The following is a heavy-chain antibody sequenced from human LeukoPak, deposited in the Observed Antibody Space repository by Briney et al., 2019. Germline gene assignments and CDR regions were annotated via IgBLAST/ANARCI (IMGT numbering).Heavy chain of an antibody. CDR2: ISSSSSYI. D-gene: IGHD1-26*01. Sequence: GGSLRLSCAASRFTFSSYSMNWVRQAPGKGLEWVSSISSSSSYIYYADSVKGRFTISRDNAKNSLYLQMNSLRAEDTAVYYCAREWELLEAFDYWGQGTLVTVSS. CDR1: RFTFSSYS. J-gene: IGHJ4*02. CDR3: AREWELLEAFDY. V-gene: IGHV3-21*01.